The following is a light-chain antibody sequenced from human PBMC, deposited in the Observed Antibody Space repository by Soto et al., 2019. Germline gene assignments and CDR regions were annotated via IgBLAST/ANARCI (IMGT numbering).Light chain of an antibody. CDR2: DAS. Sequence: DIQMTQSPSTLSASAGDRVTITCRASQSITIWLAWYQQKPGKAPKLLIYDASTFESGVPSRFSGSGSGTEFTLTISSLQPDDFATYYCKQFHSFPITFGQGTRLEIK. CDR3: KQFHSFPIT. V-gene: IGKV1-5*01. CDR1: QSITIW. J-gene: IGKJ5*01.